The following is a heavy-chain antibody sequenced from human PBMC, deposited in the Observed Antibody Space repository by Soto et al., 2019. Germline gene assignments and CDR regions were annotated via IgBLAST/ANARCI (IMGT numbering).Heavy chain of an antibody. CDR3: ARLWDSSHGFNFDY. Sequence: QVQLVQSGAEVKKPGSSVKVSCKASGVTFSSYHISWVRQAPGQGLEWMGGIIPITGTVQYAQKFQGRLTGTAAESTTTGYMEVIRLGSEDTAVYYCARLWDSSHGFNFDYWGQGTLVTFSS. CDR1: GVTFSSYH. CDR2: IIPITGTV. J-gene: IGHJ4*02. D-gene: IGHD6-6*01. V-gene: IGHV1-69*01.